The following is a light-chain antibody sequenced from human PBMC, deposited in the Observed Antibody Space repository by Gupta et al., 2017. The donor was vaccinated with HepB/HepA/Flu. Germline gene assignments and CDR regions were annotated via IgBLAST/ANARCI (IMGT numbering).Light chain of an antibody. CDR2: SNN. CDR1: SSKIGTNT. J-gene: IGLJ2*01. V-gene: IGLV1-44*01. Sequence: QSVLTQPPSASGTPGQRVTISCSGSSSKIGTNTVNWYQQLPGTAPKLLIYSNNQRPSGVPDRFSGSKSGTSASLAISGLQSDDEADYYCAAWDDNLNGVVFGGGTKLTVL. CDR3: AAWDDNLNGVV.